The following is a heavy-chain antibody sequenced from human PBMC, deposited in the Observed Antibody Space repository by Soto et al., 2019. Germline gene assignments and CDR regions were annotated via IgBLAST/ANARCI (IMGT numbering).Heavy chain of an antibody. CDR2: INWNSGSI. CDR3: VKDESINWYSGHFRH. Sequence: GGSLRLSRAASGFTFDDYAMHWVRQVPGKGLEWVSGINWNSGSIGYGDSVKGRFAISRDNAKNSLHLQMNSLSAEDTAFYYCVKDESINWYSGHFRHWGQGTLVTVSS. D-gene: IGHD6-13*01. CDR1: GFTFDDYA. J-gene: IGHJ1*01. V-gene: IGHV3-9*01.